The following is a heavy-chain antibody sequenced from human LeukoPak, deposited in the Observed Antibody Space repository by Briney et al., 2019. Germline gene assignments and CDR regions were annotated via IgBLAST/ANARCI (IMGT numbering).Heavy chain of an antibody. CDR1: GYTFTSYD. D-gene: IGHD1-26*01. Sequence: GASVKVSCKASGYTFTSYDINWVRQATGQGLGWMGWMNPNSGNTGYAQKFQGRVTMTRNTSISTAYMELSSLKSEDTAVYYCARGQWELRAFDIWGQGTMVTVSS. J-gene: IGHJ3*02. V-gene: IGHV1-8*02. CDR2: MNPNSGNT. CDR3: ARGQWELRAFDI.